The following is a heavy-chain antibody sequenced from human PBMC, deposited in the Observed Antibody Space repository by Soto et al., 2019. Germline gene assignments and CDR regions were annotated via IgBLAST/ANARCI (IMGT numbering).Heavy chain of an antibody. CDR2: IIPIFGTA. D-gene: IGHD1-26*01. CDR1: GVTFSSYA. Sequence: GASVKLSCKASGVTFSSYAISSARQSPGQGLEWMGGIIPIFGTANYAQKFQGRVTITADESTSTAYMELSSLRSEDTAVYYCARARGIVGATTFYYYMDVWGKGTTVTVSS. V-gene: IGHV1-69*13. CDR3: ARARGIVGATTFYYYMDV. J-gene: IGHJ6*03.